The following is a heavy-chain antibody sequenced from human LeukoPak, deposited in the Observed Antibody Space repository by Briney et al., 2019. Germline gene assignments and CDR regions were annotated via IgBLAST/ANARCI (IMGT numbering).Heavy chain of an antibody. J-gene: IGHJ4*02. CDR3: VWEAAGADY. CDR1: GFTFNTYT. V-gene: IGHV3-53*01. CDR2: IYSGGTT. Sequence: GGSLRLSCAASGFTFNTYTMNWVRQAPGKGLEWVSVIYSGGTTYYADSVKGRFTISRDNSKNTLYLQMNSLRAEDTAVYYCVWEAAGADYWGQGTLVTVSS. D-gene: IGHD6-13*01.